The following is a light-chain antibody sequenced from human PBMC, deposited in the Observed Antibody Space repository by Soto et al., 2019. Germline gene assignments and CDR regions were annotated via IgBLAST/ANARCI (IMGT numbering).Light chain of an antibody. CDR3: CSYAGTAIL. J-gene: IGLJ2*01. V-gene: IGLV2-23*03. CDR1: SSDVGNYNL. CDR2: EGS. Sequence: QSALTQPASVSGSPGQSITISCTGTSSDVGNYNLISWYQQHPGKAPKLIIYEGSKRPSGVSNRFSVSKSGNTASLTISGLQAEDEADYFCCSYAGTAILFGGGTKLTVL.